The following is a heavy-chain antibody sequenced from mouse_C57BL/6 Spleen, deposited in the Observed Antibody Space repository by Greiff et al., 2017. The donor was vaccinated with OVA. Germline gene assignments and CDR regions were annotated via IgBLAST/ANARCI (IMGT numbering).Heavy chain of an antibody. CDR1: GYTFTSYW. CDR3: ARSGTTVVGAY. V-gene: IGHV1-69*01. J-gene: IGHJ3*01. Sequence: QVQLQQPGAELVMPGASVKLSCKASGYTFTSYWMHWVKQRPGQGLEWIGEIDPSDSYTNYNQKFKGKSTLTVDKSSSTAYMQLSSLTSEDSAVYYCARSGTTVVGAYWGQGTLVTVSA. D-gene: IGHD1-1*01. CDR2: IDPSDSYT.